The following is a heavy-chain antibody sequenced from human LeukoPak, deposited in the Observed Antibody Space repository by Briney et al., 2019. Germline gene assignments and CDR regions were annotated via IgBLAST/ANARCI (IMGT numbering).Heavy chain of an antibody. Sequence: PSQTLSLTCAISGDSVSSNTAAWNWIRQSPSRGLEWLGRTYYRSKWYNDYAVSVKSRITINADTSKNQFSLHLNSVTPEDTSVYYCARDPNTSSLQDYWGQGTLVTVSS. J-gene: IGHJ4*02. V-gene: IGHV6-1*01. D-gene: IGHD6-19*01. CDR2: TYYRSKWYN. CDR1: GDSVSSNTAA. CDR3: ARDPNTSSLQDY.